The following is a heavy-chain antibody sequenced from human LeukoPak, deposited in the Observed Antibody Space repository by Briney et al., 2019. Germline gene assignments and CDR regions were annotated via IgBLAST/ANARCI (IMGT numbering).Heavy chain of an antibody. V-gene: IGHV3-30*18. D-gene: IGHD6-13*01. CDR3: AKDLAAGLDY. Sequence: GGSLRLSCAASGLTFSSYGMHWVRQAPGKGLEWVAVISYDGSNKYYADSVKGRFTISRDNSKNTLYLQMNSLRAEDTAVYYCAKDLAAGLDYWGQGTLVTVSS. CDR1: GLTFSSYG. J-gene: IGHJ4*02. CDR2: ISYDGSNK.